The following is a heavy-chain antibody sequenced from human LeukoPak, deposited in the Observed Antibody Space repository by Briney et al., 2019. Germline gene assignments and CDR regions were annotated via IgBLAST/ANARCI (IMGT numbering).Heavy chain of an antibody. V-gene: IGHV3-7*01. CDR2: IKQDGSET. Sequence: PGGSLRLSCEASGFTVSTYWMSWVRQAPGEGLEWVANIKQDGSETYYVDSVKGRFPISRDNAKTSLYLQMNSLRAEDTAMYYCARDSAGNDYWGQGTLVTLSS. D-gene: IGHD6-13*01. CDR1: GFTVSTYW. J-gene: IGHJ4*02. CDR3: ARDSAGNDY.